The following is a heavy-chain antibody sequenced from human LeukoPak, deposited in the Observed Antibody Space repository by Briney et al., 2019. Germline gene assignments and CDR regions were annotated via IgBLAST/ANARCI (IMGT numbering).Heavy chain of an antibody. CDR1: GGTFSSYA. J-gene: IGHJ3*02. Sequence: SVKVSCEASGGTFSSYAISWVRQAPGQGLEWMGGIIPIFGTANYAQKFQGRVTITTDESTSTAYMEPSSLRSEDTAVYYCARKERGYYDSSGPDEAFDIWGQGTMVTVSS. D-gene: IGHD3-22*01. V-gene: IGHV1-69*05. CDR2: IIPIFGTA. CDR3: ARKERGYYDSSGPDEAFDI.